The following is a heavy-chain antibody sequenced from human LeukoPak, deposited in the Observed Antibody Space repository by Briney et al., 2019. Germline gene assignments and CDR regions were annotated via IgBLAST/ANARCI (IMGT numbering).Heavy chain of an antibody. J-gene: IGHJ4*02. CDR1: GGSITSYH. CDR3: AKPLGGSYLFDR. Sequence: PSETLSLTCTVSGGSITSYHWSWIRQSPGKGLEWVSVISGSGDSTHYSDSVKGRFTISRDNSKNTVYLQMNSLRPEDTAVYYCAKPLGGSYLFDRWGQGTLVTVSS. D-gene: IGHD1-26*01. CDR2: ISGSGDST. V-gene: IGHV3-23*01.